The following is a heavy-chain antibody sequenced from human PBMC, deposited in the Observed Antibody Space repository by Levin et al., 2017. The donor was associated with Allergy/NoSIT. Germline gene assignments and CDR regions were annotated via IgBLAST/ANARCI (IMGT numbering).Heavy chain of an antibody. J-gene: IGHJ4*02. Sequence: SQTLSLTCAVYGGSFSGHYWSWIRQPPGKGLEWIAEINHSGGTNYNPSLKSRVTISVDTSNNQFSLKLSSVTDADTAVYYCASSRFYSSSWLYYFDSWGQGTLVTVSS. CDR2: INHSGGT. CDR1: GGSFSGHY. D-gene: IGHD6-13*01. CDR3: ASSRFYSSSWLYYFDS. V-gene: IGHV4-34*01.